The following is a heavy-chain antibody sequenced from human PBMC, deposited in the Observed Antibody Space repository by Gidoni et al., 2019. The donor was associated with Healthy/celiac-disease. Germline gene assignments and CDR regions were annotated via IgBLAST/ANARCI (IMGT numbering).Heavy chain of an antibody. V-gene: IGHV4-34*01. Sequence: QVQLQQWGAGLLKPSETLSLTCAVYGGSFSGYYWSWIRQPPGKGLEWIGEINHSGSTNYNPSLKSRVTISVDTSKNQFSLKLSSVTAADTAVYYCAREVEYSSSWLDYWGQGTLVTVSS. CDR1: GGSFSGYY. CDR2: INHSGST. J-gene: IGHJ4*02. CDR3: AREVEYSSSWLDY. D-gene: IGHD6-6*01.